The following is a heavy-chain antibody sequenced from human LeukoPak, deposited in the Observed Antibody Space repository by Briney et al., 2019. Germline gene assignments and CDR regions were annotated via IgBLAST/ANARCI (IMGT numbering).Heavy chain of an antibody. Sequence: PSETLSLTCTVSGYSISSGYYWGWIRQPPGKGLEWIGSIYHSGSTYYNPSLKSRVTISVDTSKNQFSLKLSSVTAADTAVYYCARDRPEAKYYYGSGSYSLFGWFDPWGQGTLVTVSS. D-gene: IGHD3-10*01. CDR1: GYSISSGYY. V-gene: IGHV4-38-2*02. J-gene: IGHJ5*02. CDR2: IYHSGST. CDR3: ARDRPEAKYYYGSGSYSLFGWFDP.